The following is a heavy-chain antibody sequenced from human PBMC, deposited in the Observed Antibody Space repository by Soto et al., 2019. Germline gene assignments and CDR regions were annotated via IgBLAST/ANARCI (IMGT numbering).Heavy chain of an antibody. CDR2: ISYDGSNK. CDR3: ATARFLKRYFDY. CDR1: GFTFSSYG. D-gene: IGHD2-21*01. J-gene: IGHJ4*02. Sequence: GGSLRLSCAASGFTFSSYGMHWVRQAPGKGLEWVAVISYDGSNKYYADSVKGRFTISRDNSKNTLYLQMNSLRAEDTAVYYCATARFLKRYFDYWGQGTLVTVSS. V-gene: IGHV3-30*03.